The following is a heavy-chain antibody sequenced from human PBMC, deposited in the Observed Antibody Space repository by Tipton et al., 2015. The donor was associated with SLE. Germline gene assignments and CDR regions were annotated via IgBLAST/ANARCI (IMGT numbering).Heavy chain of an antibody. CDR3: ARHSGYCSGGTCSFNWFDP. J-gene: IGHJ5*02. D-gene: IGHD2-15*01. V-gene: IGHV4-39*02. CDR1: GGSIRGSSFY. CDR2: VYYRGTA. Sequence: TLSLTCAVFGGSIRGSSFYWGWIRQSPGKGLEWIGSVYYRGTAYYNPPLKSRVTISVDTSKNDFSLKVTSVTAPDTAVYYCARHSGYCSGGTCSFNWFDPWGQGILVTVSS.